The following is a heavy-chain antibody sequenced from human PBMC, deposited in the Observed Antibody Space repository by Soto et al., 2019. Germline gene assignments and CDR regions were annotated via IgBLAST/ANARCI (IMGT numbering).Heavy chain of an antibody. D-gene: IGHD3-10*01. CDR3: ARVRFGEWGYAMDV. Sequence: QVQLVESGGGLVKPGGSLRLSCAASGLTFSDCYMNWIRQAPGKGLEWVSYISSSGCSINYAGSVKGRFTISRDNAKNSLYLQMNSLRAEDPAMYYCARVRFGEWGYAMDVWGQGTTVTVSS. CDR1: GLTFSDCY. V-gene: IGHV3-11*01. CDR2: ISSSGCSI. J-gene: IGHJ6*02.